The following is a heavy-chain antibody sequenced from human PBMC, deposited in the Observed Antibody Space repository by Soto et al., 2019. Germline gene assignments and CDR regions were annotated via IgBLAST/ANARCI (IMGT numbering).Heavy chain of an antibody. D-gene: IGHD6-19*01. CDR2: ISGSGGST. CDR3: AKDQGIAVAVSLSFDY. J-gene: IGHJ4*02. Sequence: PGGSLRLSCAASGFTFSSYAMSWVRQAPGKGLEWVSAISGSGGSTYYADSVKGRFTISRDNSKNTLYLQMNSLRAEDTAVYYCAKDQGIAVAVSLSFDYWGQGTLVTVSS. V-gene: IGHV3-23*01. CDR1: GFTFSSYA.